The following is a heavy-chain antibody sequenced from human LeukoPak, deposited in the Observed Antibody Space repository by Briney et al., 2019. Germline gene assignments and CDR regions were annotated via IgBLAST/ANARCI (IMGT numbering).Heavy chain of an antibody. Sequence: SETLSLTCTVSGGSFSSYYWTWIRQPPGKGLEWIGYIYYSGSTSYNPSLKSRVTISVDTPKKQFSLELRSVTAADTAVYYCGSISSFLVWDRGQGTLVTVSS. J-gene: IGHJ4*02. CDR2: IYYSGST. CDR3: GSISSFLVWD. CDR1: GGSFSSYY. D-gene: IGHD3-3*02. V-gene: IGHV4-59*08.